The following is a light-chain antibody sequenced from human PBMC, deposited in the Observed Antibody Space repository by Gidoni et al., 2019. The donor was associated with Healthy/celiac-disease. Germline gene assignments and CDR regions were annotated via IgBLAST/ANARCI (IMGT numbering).Light chain of an antibody. J-gene: IGKJ1*01. V-gene: IGKV3-15*01. CDR1: QSVSSN. Sequence: DIVLTQSPATLSVSPGERATLSCRASQSVSSNLAWYQQKPGQAPRLLIYDASTRATGIPATFSGSGSGTEFTLSISSLQSEDFAVYYCQQHNNWPPRTFGQGTKVEIK. CDR2: DAS. CDR3: QQHNNWPPRT.